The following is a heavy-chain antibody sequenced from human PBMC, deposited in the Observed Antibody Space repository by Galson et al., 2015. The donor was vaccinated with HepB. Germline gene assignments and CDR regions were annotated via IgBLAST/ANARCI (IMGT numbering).Heavy chain of an antibody. CDR1: GYTFTSYA. CDR2: INAGNGNT. J-gene: IGHJ6*02. CDR3: ARGITMVRGPYGMDV. D-gene: IGHD3-10*01. V-gene: IGHV1-3*01. Sequence: SVKVSCKASGYTFTSYAMHWVRQAPGQRLEWMGWINAGNGNTKYSQKFQGRVTITRDTSASTAYMELSSLRSEDTAVYYCARGITMVRGPYGMDVWGQGTTVTVSS.